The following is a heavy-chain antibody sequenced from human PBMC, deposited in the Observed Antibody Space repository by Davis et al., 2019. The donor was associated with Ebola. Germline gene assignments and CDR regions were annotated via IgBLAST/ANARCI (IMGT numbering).Heavy chain of an antibody. CDR3: ARDDDFWSGYYTYYYYGMDV. CDR2: ISAYNGNT. D-gene: IGHD3-3*01. V-gene: IGHV1-18*01. Sequence: ASVPVSCKASGGTFSSYAISWVRQAPGQGLEWMGWISAYNGNTNYAQKLQGRVTMTTDTSTSTAYMELRSLRSDDTAVYYCARDDDFWSGYYTYYYYGMDVWGQGTTVTVSS. J-gene: IGHJ6*02. CDR1: GGTFSSYA.